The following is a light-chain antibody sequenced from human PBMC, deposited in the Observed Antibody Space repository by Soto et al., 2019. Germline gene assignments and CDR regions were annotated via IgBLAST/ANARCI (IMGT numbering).Light chain of an antibody. CDR1: SSDFGGDNY. V-gene: IGLV2-14*01. Sequence: QSALTQPASVSGSPGQSITISCTGTSSDFGGDNYVSWYQQHPGKAPKLMIYDVSNRPSGVSNRFSGSKSGNTASLTISGLQAEDDADYYCSSYTSSSTLLYVFGTGTKVTVL. CDR2: DVS. J-gene: IGLJ1*01. CDR3: SSYTSSSTLLYV.